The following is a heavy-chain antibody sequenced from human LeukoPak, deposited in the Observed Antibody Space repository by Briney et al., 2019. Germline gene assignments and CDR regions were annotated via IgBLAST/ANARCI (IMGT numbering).Heavy chain of an antibody. V-gene: IGHV3-30*18. J-gene: IGHJ4*02. CDR1: GFTFSSYG. CDR3: AKDGGSGSYYGDYFDY. CDR2: ISYDGSNK. D-gene: IGHD1-26*01. Sequence: HPGRSLRLSCAASGFTFSSYGMHWVRQAPGKGLEWVAVISYDGSNKYYADSVKGRFTISRDNSKNTLYLQMNSLRAQDTAVYYCAKDGGSGSYYGDYFDYWGQGTLVTVSS.